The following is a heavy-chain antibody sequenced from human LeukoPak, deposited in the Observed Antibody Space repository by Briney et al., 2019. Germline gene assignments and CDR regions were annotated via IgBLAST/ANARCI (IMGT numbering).Heavy chain of an antibody. V-gene: IGHV3-21*01. Sequence: GRSLRLSCAASGFTFSSYSMNWVRQAPGKGLEWVSSISSSSIYIYYADSVKGRFTISRDNAKNSLYLQMNSLRAEDTAVYYCAKAGYGAYGDYWGQGTLVTVSS. J-gene: IGHJ4*02. CDR2: ISSSSIYI. D-gene: IGHD4-17*01. CDR1: GFTFSSYS. CDR3: AKAGYGAYGDY.